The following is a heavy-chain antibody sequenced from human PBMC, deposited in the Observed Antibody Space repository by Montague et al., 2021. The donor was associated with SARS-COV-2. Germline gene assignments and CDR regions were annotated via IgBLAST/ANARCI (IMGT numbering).Heavy chain of an antibody. CDR3: ARGCLSYFGAGSHCYGMDV. CDR2: ISDSGST. CDR1: GTSITSYY. V-gene: IGHV4-59*01. J-gene: IGHJ6*02. D-gene: IGHD3-10*01. Sequence: ETLSLTCSVSGTSITSYYWEWIRQPPGKGLEWIGYISDSGSTNYSPSLKSRVTMSVDTSKNQMSLKLTSVTAADTAVYYCARGCLSYFGAGSHCYGMDVWGQGTTVTVSS.